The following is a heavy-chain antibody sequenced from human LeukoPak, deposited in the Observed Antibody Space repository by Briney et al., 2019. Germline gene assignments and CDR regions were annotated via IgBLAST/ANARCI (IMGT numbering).Heavy chain of an antibody. CDR3: ASRDAATVVTPGWFDP. CDR1: GGSISSSNW. D-gene: IGHD4-23*01. Sequence: SETLSLTCAVSGGSISSSNWWSWVRQPPGKGLEWIGEIYHSGSTNYNPSLKSRVTISVDKSKNQFSLKLSSVTAADTAVYYCASRDAATVVTPGWFDPWGQGTLVTVSS. J-gene: IGHJ5*02. CDR2: IYHSGST. V-gene: IGHV4-4*02.